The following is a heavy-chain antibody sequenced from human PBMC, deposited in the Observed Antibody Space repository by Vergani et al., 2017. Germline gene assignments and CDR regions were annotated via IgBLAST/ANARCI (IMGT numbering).Heavy chain of an antibody. CDR1: GGSISSSNW. CDR2: IYHSGST. J-gene: IGHJ5*02. CDR3: ARALAYCGGDCYSYWFDP. Sequence: QVQLQESGPGLVKPSQTLSLTCTVSGGSISSSNWWSWVRQPPGKGLEWIGEIYHSGSTNYNPSLKSRVTISVDKSKNQFSLKLSSVTAADTAVYYCARALAYCGGDCYSYWFDPWGQGTLVTVSS. D-gene: IGHD2-21*02. V-gene: IGHV4-4*02.